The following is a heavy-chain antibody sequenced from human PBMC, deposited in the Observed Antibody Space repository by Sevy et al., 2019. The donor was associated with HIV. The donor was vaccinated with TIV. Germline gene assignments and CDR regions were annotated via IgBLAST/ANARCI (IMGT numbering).Heavy chain of an antibody. V-gene: IGHV3-30*18. CDR2: ISYDESNK. CDR1: GFTFGSYG. Sequence: GGSLRLSCAASGFTFGSYGMHGVRQAPGKGLEWGAVISYDESNKYYATSLKGRFTISRDNSKNTLYLQMNSLRAEETAVYYCAKEMEDYSPFYYYYGMDVWGQGTTVTVSS. D-gene: IGHD4-4*01. J-gene: IGHJ6*02. CDR3: AKEMEDYSPFYYYYGMDV.